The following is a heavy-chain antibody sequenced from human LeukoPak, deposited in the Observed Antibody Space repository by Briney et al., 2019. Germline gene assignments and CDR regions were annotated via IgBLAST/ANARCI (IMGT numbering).Heavy chain of an antibody. D-gene: IGHD2-2*01. CDR2: ISAGGDTT. CDR1: GLTFTSYA. Sequence: GGSLRLSGEASGLTFTSYAMSWVRKPPGKGLVWVSSISAGGDTTYYADSVKGRFTISRDNSKNTLYLQTNSLRAEDTAVYYCAKDPPEAPPDYWGQGTLVTVSS. V-gene: IGHV3-23*01. CDR3: AKDPPEAPPDY. J-gene: IGHJ4*02.